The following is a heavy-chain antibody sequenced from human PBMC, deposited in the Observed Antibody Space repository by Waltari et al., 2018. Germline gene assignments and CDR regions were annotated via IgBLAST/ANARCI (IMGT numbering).Heavy chain of an antibody. D-gene: IGHD3-3*01. V-gene: IGHV1-69*14. CDR3: ARDSITMFGGVTRNWFDP. CDR1: GGTFSSYA. J-gene: IGHJ5*02. CDR2: IVPSLGTA. Sequence: QVQLVQSGAEVKKPGSSVKVSCKASGGTFSSYAISCVRQAPAQGMEWRAGIVPSLGTANYAQQFQGRVPITAAKSTSSAYMELSSLRSEDTAVYYCARDSITMFGGVTRNWFDPWGQGTLVTVSS.